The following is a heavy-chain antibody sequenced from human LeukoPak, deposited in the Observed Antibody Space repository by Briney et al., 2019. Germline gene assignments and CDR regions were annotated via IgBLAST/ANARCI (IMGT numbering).Heavy chain of an antibody. J-gene: IGHJ4*02. CDR2: FYYSGST. CDR1: GGSISSYY. Sequence: PSETLSLTCTVSGGSISSYYWSWIRQPPGKGLEWIGYFYYSGSTNYNPSLKSRVTISVDTSKNQFSLKLSSVTAADTAVYYCARGNSGSYGQTDFWGQGTLVTVSS. CDR3: ARGNSGSYGQTDF. V-gene: IGHV4-59*01. D-gene: IGHD1-26*01.